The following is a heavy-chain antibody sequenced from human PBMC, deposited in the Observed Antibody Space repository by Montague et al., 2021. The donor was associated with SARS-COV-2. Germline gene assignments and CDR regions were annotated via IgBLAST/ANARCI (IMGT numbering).Heavy chain of an antibody. J-gene: IGHJ5*02. CDR1: GFTFDDYV. Sequence: SLRLSCAASGFTFDDYVMHWVRQAPGKGLEWVSGIGWRSDSIGYADSVKGRFTISRDNAKNSLYLQMNSLRAEDTALYHCAKGQKIQWLVFNSALDWFDPWGQGTLVTVSS. V-gene: IGHV3-9*01. D-gene: IGHD5-12*01. CDR2: IGWRSDSI. CDR3: AKGQKIQWLVFNSALDWFDP.